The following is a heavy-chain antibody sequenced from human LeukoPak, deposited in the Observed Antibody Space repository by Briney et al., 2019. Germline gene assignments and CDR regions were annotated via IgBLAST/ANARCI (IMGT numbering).Heavy chain of an antibody. CDR1: GFTFHDYA. V-gene: IGHV3-43*02. Sequence: GGSLTLSCAASGFTFHDYAMYWVRQAPGKGLEWVSLLIGNGSSAYYADSVEGRFTVSRDNSKNSLYLQMNSLRTEDTALYYCAKDGGYCSDDTCYSWFDPWATEPWSPSP. D-gene: IGHD2-15*01. CDR3: AKDGGYCSDDTCYSWFDP. J-gene: IGHJ5*02. CDR2: LIGNGSSA.